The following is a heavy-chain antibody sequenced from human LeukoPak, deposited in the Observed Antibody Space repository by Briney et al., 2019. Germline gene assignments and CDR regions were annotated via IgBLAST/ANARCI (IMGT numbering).Heavy chain of an antibody. V-gene: IGHV4-4*02. D-gene: IGHD2-21*02. J-gene: IGHJ5*02. CDR1: GGSISSSNW. Sequence: SGTLSLTCAVSGGSISSSNWWSWVRQPPGKGLEWIGEIYHSGSTNYNPSLKSRVTISVDKSKNQFSLKLSSVTAADTAVYYCARAPRLAVVTAIGDWFDPWGQGTLVTVSS. CDR3: ARAPRLAVVTAIGDWFDP. CDR2: IYHSGST.